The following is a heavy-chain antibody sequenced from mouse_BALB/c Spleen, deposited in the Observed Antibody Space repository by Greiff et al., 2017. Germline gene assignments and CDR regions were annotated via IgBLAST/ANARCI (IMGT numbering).Heavy chain of an antibody. CDR3: AREGITTVVRDY. V-gene: IGHV3-6*02. D-gene: IGHD1-1*01. CDR1: GYSITSGYY. CDR2: ISYDGSN. Sequence: QLQESGPGLVKPSQSLSLTCSVTGYSITSGYYWNWIRQFPGNKLEWMGYISYDGSNNYNPSLKNRISITRDTSKNQFFLKLNSVTTEDTATYYCAREGITTVVRDYWGQGTSVTVSS. J-gene: IGHJ4*01.